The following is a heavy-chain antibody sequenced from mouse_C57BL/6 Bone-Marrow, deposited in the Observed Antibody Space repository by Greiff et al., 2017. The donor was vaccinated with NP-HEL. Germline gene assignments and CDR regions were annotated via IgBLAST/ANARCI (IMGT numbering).Heavy chain of an antibody. CDR1: GYTFTSYW. Sequence: QVQLQQPGTELVKPGASVKLSCKASGYTFTSYWMHWVKQRPGQGLEWIGNINPSNGGTNYNEKFKSKATLTVDKSSSTAYMQLSSLTSDDSAVYYCAGSIYYGSSSWYFDVWGTGTTVTVSS. V-gene: IGHV1-53*01. CDR3: AGSIYYGSSSWYFDV. J-gene: IGHJ1*03. D-gene: IGHD1-1*01. CDR2: INPSNGGT.